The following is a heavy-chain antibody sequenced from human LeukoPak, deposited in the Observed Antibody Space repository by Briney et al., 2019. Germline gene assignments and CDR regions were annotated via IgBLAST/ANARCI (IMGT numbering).Heavy chain of an antibody. D-gene: IGHD6-19*01. CDR1: GFTFSSYA. CDR3: AKDIRQQWLANYFDY. CDR2: ISGSGGST. V-gene: IGHV3-23*01. J-gene: IGHJ4*02. Sequence: PGGSLRLSCAASGFTFSSYAMSWVRQAPGKGLEWVSAISGSGGSTYYADSVKGRFTISRDNSKNTLYLQMNSLRGDDTAVYYCAKDIRQQWLANYFDYWGQGTLVTVSS.